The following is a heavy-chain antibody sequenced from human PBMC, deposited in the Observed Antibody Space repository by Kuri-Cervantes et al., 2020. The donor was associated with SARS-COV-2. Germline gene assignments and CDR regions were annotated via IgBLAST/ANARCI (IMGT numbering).Heavy chain of an antibody. J-gene: IGHJ4*02. D-gene: IGHD3-16*01. CDR3: ASLGDAGDLSPPFDY. CDR2: ISPYNHNT. V-gene: IGHV1-18*01. CDR1: DDTFSSYG. Sequence: GGSLRLSCKPADDTFSSYGFSWARQAPGQGLEWMGWISPYNHNTKYAGKLQGRVTMTTDTSTSTAYMELRGLRSDDTAVYYCASLGDAGDLSPPFDYWGQGTLVTVSS.